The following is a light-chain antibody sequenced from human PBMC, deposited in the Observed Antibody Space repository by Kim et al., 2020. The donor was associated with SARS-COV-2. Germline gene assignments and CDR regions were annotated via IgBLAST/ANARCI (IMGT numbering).Light chain of an antibody. Sequence: ASVGDRVTITCRASQNIDAWLAWYQQKPGKAPKLLIYAASTLESGVPSRFSGSGSGTEFTLTISSLQPDDFATYYCQQYNTYPGTFGGGTKVDIK. J-gene: IGKJ4*02. CDR3: QQYNTYPGT. CDR2: AAS. CDR1: QNIDAW. V-gene: IGKV1-5*01.